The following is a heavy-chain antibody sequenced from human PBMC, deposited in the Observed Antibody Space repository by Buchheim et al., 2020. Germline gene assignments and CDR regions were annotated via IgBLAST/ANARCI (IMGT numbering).Heavy chain of an antibody. Sequence: EVQLVESGGGLVQPGGSLRLSCAASGFTFSSYWMSWVRQAPGKGLEWVANIKQDGSEKYYVDSVKGRFTISRDNAKNSLYLQMNSLRAEDTAVYYCAKQYGSSWYWGQEVFDYWGQGTLVAVSS. J-gene: IGHJ4*02. V-gene: IGHV3-7*01. D-gene: IGHD6-13*01. CDR2: IKQDGSEK. CDR1: GFTFSSYW. CDR3: AKQYGSSWYWGQEVFDY.